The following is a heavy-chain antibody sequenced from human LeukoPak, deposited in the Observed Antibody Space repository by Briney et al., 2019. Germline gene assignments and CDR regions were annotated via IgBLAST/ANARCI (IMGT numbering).Heavy chain of an antibody. CDR2: ISAYNGNT. Sequence: GASVKVSCKASGYTFTSYGISWVRQAPGQGLEWMGWISAYNGNTNYAQKLQGRVTMTTDTSTSTAYMELRSLRSDDTAVYYCARDIVVVPAATKNLDYWGQGTLVTVSS. J-gene: IGHJ4*02. CDR1: GYTFTSYG. V-gene: IGHV1-18*01. D-gene: IGHD2-2*01. CDR3: ARDIVVVPAATKNLDY.